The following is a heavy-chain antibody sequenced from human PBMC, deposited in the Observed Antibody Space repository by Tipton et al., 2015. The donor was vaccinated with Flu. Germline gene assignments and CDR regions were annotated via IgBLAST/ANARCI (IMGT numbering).Heavy chain of an antibody. Sequence: TLSLTCTVSGDSISTTIYYWGWVRQHPGKGLEWLGSIYYSGTTYYNPSLKSRVTLSVDSSKNEFSLTLASLTAADTTVYYCARDLWNDRRAYYFYGVVVWGQGTTVTVSS. V-gene: IGHV4-39*07. CDR3: ARDLWNDRRAYYFYGVVV. D-gene: IGHD1-1*01. J-gene: IGHJ6*02. CDR1: GDSISTTIYY. CDR2: IYYSGTT.